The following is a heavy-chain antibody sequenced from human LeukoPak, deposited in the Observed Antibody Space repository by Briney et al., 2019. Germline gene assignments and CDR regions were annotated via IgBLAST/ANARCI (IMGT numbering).Heavy chain of an antibody. J-gene: IGHJ4*02. D-gene: IGHD3-22*01. Sequence: PGGSLRLSCAASGFTFSSYSMNWVRQAPGKGLEWVSYISSSSSTIYYADSVKGRFTISRDNAKNSLYLQMNSLRAEDTAVYYCARDANYYDSSGYLYYFDYWGQGTLVTVSS. CDR1: GFTFSSYS. CDR3: ARDANYYDSSGYLYYFDY. V-gene: IGHV3-48*01. CDR2: ISSSSSTI.